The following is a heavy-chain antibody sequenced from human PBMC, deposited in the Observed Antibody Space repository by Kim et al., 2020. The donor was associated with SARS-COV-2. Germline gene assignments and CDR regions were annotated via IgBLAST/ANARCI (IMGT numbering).Heavy chain of an antibody. V-gene: IGHV3-21*01. Sequence: GGSLRLSCAASGFTFSSYSMNWVRQAPGKGLEWVSSISSSSSYIYYADSVKGRFTISRDNAKNSLYLQMNSLRAEDTAVYYCARALFGDGEVDYWGQGTLVTVSS. CDR1: GFTFSSYS. CDR2: ISSSSSYI. CDR3: ARALFGDGEVDY. D-gene: IGHD4-17*01. J-gene: IGHJ4*02.